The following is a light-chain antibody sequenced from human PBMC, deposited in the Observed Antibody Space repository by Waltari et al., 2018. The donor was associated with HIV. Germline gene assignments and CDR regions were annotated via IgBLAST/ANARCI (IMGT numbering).Light chain of an antibody. J-gene: IGLJ2*01. CDR1: SPNIGGNP. CDR2: TNT. Sequence: QSVLTQPPSASGTPGQRVTISCSGSSPNIGGNPLNWSQQLPGTAPKLLIYTNTQRPSGVPDRFSGSKSGTSASLAISGLQSEDEADYYCATWDDSLNGHVVFGGGTKLTVL. V-gene: IGLV1-44*01. CDR3: ATWDDSLNGHVV.